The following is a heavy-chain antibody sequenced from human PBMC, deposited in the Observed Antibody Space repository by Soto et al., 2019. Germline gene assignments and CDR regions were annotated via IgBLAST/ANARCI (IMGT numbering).Heavy chain of an antibody. J-gene: IGHJ4*02. CDR2: TYYRSKWYN. CDR3: ASTMAYCGGDCYPYYFDY. CDR1: GDSVSSNSAA. Sequence: SQTLSLTCAISGDSVSSNSAAWNWIRQSPSRGLEWLGRTYYRSKWYNDYAVSVKGRITINPDTSKNQFSLQLNSVTPEDTAVYYCASTMAYCGGDCYPYYFDYWGQGTLVTVSS. D-gene: IGHD2-21*02. V-gene: IGHV6-1*01.